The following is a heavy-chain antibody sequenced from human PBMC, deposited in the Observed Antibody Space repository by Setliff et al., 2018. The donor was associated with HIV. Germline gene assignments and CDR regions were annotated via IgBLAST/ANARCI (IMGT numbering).Heavy chain of an antibody. D-gene: IGHD2-8*01. CDR3: AREVSTIGARRGAYDP. V-gene: IGHV1-46*01. Sequence: ASVKVSCKTSGYTFTTYYMHWVRQAPGQGLEWMGITNPSGGTTTYAQKFQGRVTMTRDTSTSTVYLELSSLRSEDTAVYYCAREVSTIGARRGAYDPWGQGTLVTVSS. CDR2: TNPSGGTT. CDR1: GYTFTTYY. J-gene: IGHJ5*02.